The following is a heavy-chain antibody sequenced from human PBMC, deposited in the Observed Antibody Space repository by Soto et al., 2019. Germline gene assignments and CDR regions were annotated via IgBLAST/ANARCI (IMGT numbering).Heavy chain of an antibody. V-gene: IGHV1-8*01. Sequence: GASVKVSCKASGYTFTSYDINWVRQATGQGLEWMGWMNPNSGNAGYAQKFQGRVTMTRNTSISTAYMELSSLRSEDTAVYYCARGGESSSWYYYYYMDVWGKGTTVTAP. CDR2: MNPNSGNA. D-gene: IGHD6-13*01. CDR1: GYTFTSYD. CDR3: ARGGESSSWYYYYYMDV. J-gene: IGHJ6*03.